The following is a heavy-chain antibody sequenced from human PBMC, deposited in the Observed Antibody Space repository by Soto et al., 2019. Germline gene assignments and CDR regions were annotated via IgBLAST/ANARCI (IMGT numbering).Heavy chain of an antibody. Sequence: PRLSCAASGCTFSSYAMSWVRQAPGKGLEWVSEISGNGGSTYYADSVRGRFTISRDNSKNTLYLQMNSLRAEDTAVYYCAKDSQAAYSTRTVGFDYRGQGTLVTVSS. CDR2: ISGNGGST. CDR1: GCTFSSYA. CDR3: AKDSQAAYSTRTVGFDY. J-gene: IGHJ4*02. V-gene: IGHV3-23*01. D-gene: IGHD6-13*01.